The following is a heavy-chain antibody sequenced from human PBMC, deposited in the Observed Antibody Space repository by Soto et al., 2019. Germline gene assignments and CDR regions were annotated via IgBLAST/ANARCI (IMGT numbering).Heavy chain of an antibody. Sequence: ASVKVSCKASGCTFSNYAISWVRQAPGQGLEWMGGINSSFGTANYAQKFQGRVTITADESTSTAYIKLSSLRSKDTAMSYCATATCCITMGRSTIYYYGFDVWGQGTPVTVSS. V-gene: IGHV1-69*13. CDR3: ATATCCITMGRSTIYYYGFDV. J-gene: IGHJ6*02. CDR1: GCTFSNYA. D-gene: IGHD3-10*01. CDR2: INSSFGTA.